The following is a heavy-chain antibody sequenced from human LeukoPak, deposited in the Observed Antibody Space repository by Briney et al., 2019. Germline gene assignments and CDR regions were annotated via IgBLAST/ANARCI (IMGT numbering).Heavy chain of an antibody. CDR2: CDSDGSGT. CDR1: GFTFSIYW. Sequence: PGGSLRLSCAASGFTFSIYWMYWVRQAPGKGLMWVSRCDSDGSGTTYVDSVKGRFTVSRDNAKSTLYLQMSSLRAEDTAVYYCATSSVRGGAFNIWGQGTMVTVSS. V-gene: IGHV3-74*01. CDR3: ATSSVRGGAFNI. J-gene: IGHJ3*02. D-gene: IGHD6-6*01.